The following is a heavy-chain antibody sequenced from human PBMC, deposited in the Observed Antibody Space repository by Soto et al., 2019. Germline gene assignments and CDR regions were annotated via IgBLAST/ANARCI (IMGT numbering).Heavy chain of an antibody. CDR2: VYHTGRT. V-gene: IGHV4-61*01. CDR3: ARDFAYFDS. CDR1: GGSFKSGRYS. Sequence: PSETLSLTCTVSGGSFKSGRYSWRWIRQPPGKGLEWIGYVYHTGRTSYNPSLKSRVSISMDTSKNQFSLNLDSVTAADTAVYFCARDFAYFDSWGQGTLVTVSS. D-gene: IGHD3-3*01. J-gene: IGHJ4*02.